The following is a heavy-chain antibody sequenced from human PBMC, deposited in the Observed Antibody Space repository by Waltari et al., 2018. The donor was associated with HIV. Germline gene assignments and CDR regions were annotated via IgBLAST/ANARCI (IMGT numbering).Heavy chain of an antibody. CDR3: ATQKGGGNYNYFDY. CDR1: GYNFATYW. CDR2: IHPWHPDT. V-gene: IGHV5-51*01. D-gene: IGHD1-26*01. J-gene: IGHJ4*02. Sequence: EVQLVQSGAEVKKPGESLKISCKASGYNFATYWIGWVRQMPGKGLEWMGIIHPWHPDTRYSPAFQGQVTISADKSISTAYLQWNSLKASDTAMYYCATQKGGGNYNYFDYWGQGTLVTVSS.